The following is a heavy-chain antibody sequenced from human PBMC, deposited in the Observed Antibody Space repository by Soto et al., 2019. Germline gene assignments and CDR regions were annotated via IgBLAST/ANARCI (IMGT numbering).Heavy chain of an antibody. CDR3: VRESGVAADC. CDR1: GFTFDSHW. Sequence: ESGGVLVQPGGSLRLSCVASGFTFDSHWMHWVRQAPGEGLVWVSRIKTDGYAAAYADSVEGRFTISRDNTKNTVYLQMNSLRAEVTAVYFCVRESGVAADCWGQGTLVTVSS. D-gene: IGHD6-19*01. CDR2: IKTDGYAA. J-gene: IGHJ4*02. V-gene: IGHV3-74*01.